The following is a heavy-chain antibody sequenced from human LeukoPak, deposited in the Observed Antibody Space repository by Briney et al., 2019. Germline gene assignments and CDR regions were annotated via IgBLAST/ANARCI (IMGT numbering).Heavy chain of an antibody. CDR1: GFTFSSYG. CDR3: AKDKDSSGFGDAFDI. D-gene: IGHD3-22*01. J-gene: IGHJ3*02. V-gene: IGHV3-23*01. Sequence: PGGSPRLSCAASGFTFSSYGMSWVRQAPGKGLEWVSAISGSGGSTYYADSVKGRFTISRDNSKNTLYLQMNSLRAEDTAVYYCAKDKDSSGFGDAFDIWGQGTMVTVSS. CDR2: ISGSGGST.